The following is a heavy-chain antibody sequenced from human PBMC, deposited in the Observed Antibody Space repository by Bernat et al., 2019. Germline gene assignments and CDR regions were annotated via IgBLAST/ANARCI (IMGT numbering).Heavy chain of an antibody. CDR2: IIPIFGTA. J-gene: IGHJ3*02. D-gene: IGHD3-22*01. CDR3: ARGSFIRDYYDSSGRSDAFDI. CDR1: GGTFSSYA. Sequence: QVQLVQSGAEVKKPWSSVKVSCKASGGTFSSYAISWVRQAPGQGLEWMGGIIPIFGTANYAQKFQGRVTITADESTSTAYMELSSLRSEDTAVYYCARGSFIRDYYDSSGRSDAFDIWGQGTMVTVSS. V-gene: IGHV1-69*01.